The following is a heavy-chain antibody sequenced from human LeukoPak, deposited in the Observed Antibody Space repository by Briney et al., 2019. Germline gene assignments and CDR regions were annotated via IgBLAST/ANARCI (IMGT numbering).Heavy chain of an antibody. CDR3: ARDSVSTPFDY. CDR2: LNNDGSST. J-gene: IGHJ4*02. V-gene: IGHV3-74*01. Sequence: GGSLRLSCAASGFTFSSYWMHWVRQTPEKGLVWVSRLNNDGSSTIYADSVKGRFTISRDNAKNTMYLEMKSLRAEDTAVYYCARDSVSTPFDYWGQGTLVTVSS. CDR1: GFTFSSYW.